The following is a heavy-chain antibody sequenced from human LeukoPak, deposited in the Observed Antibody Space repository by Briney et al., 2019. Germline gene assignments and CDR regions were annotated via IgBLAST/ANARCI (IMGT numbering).Heavy chain of an antibody. Sequence: PGGSLRFSCAASGFTFSTYWMSWVRQAPGKGLEGVANIKQDGSEKYYVDSVKGRFTISRDNTKNSLSLQMNSLRVEDTAVYYCARGGFYTDPDAFDVWGQGTMVTVSS. CDR3: ARGGFYTDPDAFDV. CDR2: IKQDGSEK. CDR1: GFTFSTYW. J-gene: IGHJ3*01. D-gene: IGHD2/OR15-2a*01. V-gene: IGHV3-7*04.